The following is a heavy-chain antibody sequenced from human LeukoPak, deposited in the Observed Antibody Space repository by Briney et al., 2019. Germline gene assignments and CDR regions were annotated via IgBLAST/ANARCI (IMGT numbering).Heavy chain of an antibody. J-gene: IGHJ5*01. CDR3: AKSINYWFAS. CDR2: IGGSGDNT. D-gene: IGHD1-1*01. V-gene: IGHV3-23*01. CDR1: GFTFSSYA. Sequence: GGSLRLSCAASGFTFSSYAMSWVRQAPGKGLEWVSTIGGSGDNTYYADSVKGRFTIPRDNSKNTLYLRMNSLRAEDTAVYYCAKSINYWFASWGQGTLVTVSS.